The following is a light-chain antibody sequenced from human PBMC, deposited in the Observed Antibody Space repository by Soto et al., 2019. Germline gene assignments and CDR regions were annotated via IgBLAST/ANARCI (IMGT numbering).Light chain of an antibody. CDR2: GAS. Sequence: EIVLTQSPGSLSLSPGERATLSCRASQSVYNNYIAWYQQSPGQAPRVLTYGASTSAAGTPDRFSGSGSGTDFTLTITRLEPEDSALYYFQQYGSSVTFGGGTKVEMK. J-gene: IGKJ4*01. CDR1: QSVYNNY. V-gene: IGKV3-20*01. CDR3: QQYGSSVT.